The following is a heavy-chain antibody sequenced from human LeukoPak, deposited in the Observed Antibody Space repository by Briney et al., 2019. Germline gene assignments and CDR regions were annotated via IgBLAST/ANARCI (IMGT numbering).Heavy chain of an antibody. D-gene: IGHD3-10*01. CDR3: AREFSGSAFDY. Sequence: PSETLSLTCAVYGGSFSGYYWSWIRQPPGKGLEWIGEINHSGSTNYNPSLKSRVTISVDTSKNRFSLKLSSVTAADTAVYYCAREFSGSAFDYWGQGTLVTVSS. J-gene: IGHJ4*02. V-gene: IGHV4-34*01. CDR1: GGSFSGYY. CDR2: INHSGST.